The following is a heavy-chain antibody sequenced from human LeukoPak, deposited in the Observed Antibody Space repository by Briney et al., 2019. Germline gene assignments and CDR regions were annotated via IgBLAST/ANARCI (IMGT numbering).Heavy chain of an antibody. V-gene: IGHV4-59*11. J-gene: IGHJ3*01. CDR1: GGSLSGHY. Sequence: LETVSLTCTVSGGSLSGHYWSWIRQPPGKRLEWIGYVSSSGRTKYNPSLQSRVTISIDTSKSQFSLKLTSVTSADTAVYSCARLLDNDISGDLDTFGVWGQVTTVIISS. CDR2: VSSSGRT. CDR3: ARLLDNDISGDLDTFGV. D-gene: IGHD3-22*01.